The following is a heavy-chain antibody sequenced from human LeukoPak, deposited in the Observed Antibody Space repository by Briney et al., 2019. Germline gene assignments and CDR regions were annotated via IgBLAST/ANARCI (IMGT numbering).Heavy chain of an antibody. V-gene: IGHV3-74*01. D-gene: IGHD4-17*01. J-gene: IGHJ4*02. CDR1: GFTFSSYW. Sequence: GGSLRLSCAASGFTFSSYWMHWVRHAPGKGLVWVSRINSDGSSTSYADSVKGRFTISRDNSKNTLYLQIHSLRAEDTAVYYCAKDPSVYYGDYIIRWGQGTLVIVSS. CDR3: AKDPSVYYGDYIIR. CDR2: INSDGSST.